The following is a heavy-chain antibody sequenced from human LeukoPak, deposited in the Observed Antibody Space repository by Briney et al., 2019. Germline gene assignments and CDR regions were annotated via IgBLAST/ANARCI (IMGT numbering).Heavy chain of an antibody. V-gene: IGHV1-18*01. D-gene: IGHD3-3*01. Sequence: ASVKVSCKTSGYTFTNYGISWVRQAPGQGLEWMGWVSTSNPDTNYAPKFRGRVIMTIDTSTTTAYLEMRSLTSDDTAVYYCARDRFLWGLGNWFDLWGQGTLVTVTS. CDR1: GYTFTNYG. CDR2: VSTSNPDT. CDR3: ARDRFLWGLGNWFDL. J-gene: IGHJ5*02.